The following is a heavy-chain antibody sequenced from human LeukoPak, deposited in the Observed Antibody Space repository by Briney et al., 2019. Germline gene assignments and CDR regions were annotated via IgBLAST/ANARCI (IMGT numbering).Heavy chain of an antibody. CDR2: ISYDGSNK. V-gene: IGHV3-30*18. CDR1: GFTFSSYG. J-gene: IGHJ4*02. D-gene: IGHD3-10*01. Sequence: PGGSLRLSCAASGFTFSSYGMHWVRQAPGKGLGWVAVISYDGSNKYYADSVKGRFTISRDNSKNTLYLQMNSLRAEDTAVYYCAKDPGGLLWFGELPSYFDYWGQGTLVTVSS. CDR3: AKDPGGLLWFGELPSYFDY.